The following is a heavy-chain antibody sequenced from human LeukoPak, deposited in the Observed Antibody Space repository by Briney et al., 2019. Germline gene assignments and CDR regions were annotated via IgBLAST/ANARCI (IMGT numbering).Heavy chain of an antibody. Sequence: PSETLSLTCTVSTYSISSVHYWGWIRQPPRKGLEWIGCGYHSGSTYSNPSLTCRVTISVDTSKNQFSLKFSCVTAADTALYYCARGRDLYCSSLTCYNDAFDIWGQGTLVTVSS. CDR2: GYHSGST. J-gene: IGHJ3*02. CDR3: ARGRDLYCSSLTCYNDAFDI. V-gene: IGHV4-38-2*02. CDR1: TYSISSVHY. D-gene: IGHD2-2*02.